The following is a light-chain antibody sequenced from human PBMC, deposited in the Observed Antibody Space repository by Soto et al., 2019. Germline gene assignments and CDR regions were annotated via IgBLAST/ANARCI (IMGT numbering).Light chain of an antibody. V-gene: IGLV1-51*01. CDR1: SSNIGSND. CDR2: DND. Sequence: QSVLTQPPSVSAAPGQMITISCSGSSSNIGSNDVSWYQQFPGTAPKLLIYDNDKRPSGIPDRFSGSKSGTSATLDISGLQTGDEADYFCATWDNNLTAYVVFGGGTKLTVL. J-gene: IGLJ2*01. CDR3: ATWDNNLTAYVV.